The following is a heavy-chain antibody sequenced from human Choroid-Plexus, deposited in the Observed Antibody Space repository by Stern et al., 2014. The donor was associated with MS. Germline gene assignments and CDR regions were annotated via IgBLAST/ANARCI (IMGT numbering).Heavy chain of an antibody. Sequence: VQLVESGGGVVQPGRPLRLSCVASGFTFGSCAMNWVRQAPGKGLGWVAGVSYDGSNKYYAASVKGRFTISRDNSQNTLYMQMSSLRPEDTAVYYCAKDRQYLTYFFDHWGQGSLVTVSS. D-gene: IGHD2/OR15-2a*01. CDR3: AKDRQYLTYFFDH. CDR2: VSYDGSNK. V-gene: IGHV3-30*18. CDR1: GFTFGSCA. J-gene: IGHJ5*02.